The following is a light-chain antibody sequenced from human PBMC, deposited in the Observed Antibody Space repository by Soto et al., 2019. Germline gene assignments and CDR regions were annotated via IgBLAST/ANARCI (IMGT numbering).Light chain of an antibody. V-gene: IGLV2-14*03. Sequence: QSALTQPASVSGSPGQSITISCTGTSSDVGNYNYVSWYQQHPGKVPKLMIYDVSNRPSGVSNRFSGSKSGNTASLTISGLQAEDEADYYCSSYTSSSTVVFGGGTKLTVL. CDR2: DVS. CDR3: SSYTSSSTVV. J-gene: IGLJ2*01. CDR1: SSDVGNYNY.